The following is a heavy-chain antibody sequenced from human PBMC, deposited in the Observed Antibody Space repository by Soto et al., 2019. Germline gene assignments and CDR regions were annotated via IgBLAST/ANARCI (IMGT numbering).Heavy chain of an antibody. V-gene: IGHV4-4*02. CDR3: TRADFLRGA. J-gene: IGHJ5*02. D-gene: IGHD2-21*02. CDR1: GVSIISSTW. Sequence: QVQLQESGPGLVKPSGTLSLTCTVSGVSIISSTWWTWVRQSPGRGLEWLGEIHHSGSANYTPSIKSGVSMSVDKSKNQFSLSLSPVTAADTAVYYCTRADFLRGAWGQGILVTVSS. CDR2: IHHSGSA.